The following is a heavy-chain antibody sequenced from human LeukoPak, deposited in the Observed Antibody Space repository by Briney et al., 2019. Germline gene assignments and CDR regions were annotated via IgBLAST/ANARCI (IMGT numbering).Heavy chain of an antibody. D-gene: IGHD6-13*01. V-gene: IGHV3-30-3*01. CDR1: GFTFSSYA. J-gene: IGHJ4*02. Sequence: GRSLRLSCAASGFTFSSYAMHWVRQAPGKGLEWVAVISYDGSNKYYADSVKGRFTISRDNSKNTLYLQMNSLRAEDTAVYYCARAGATSSSWYAEYFDYWGQGTLVTVSS. CDR2: ISYDGSNK. CDR3: ARAGATSSSWYAEYFDY.